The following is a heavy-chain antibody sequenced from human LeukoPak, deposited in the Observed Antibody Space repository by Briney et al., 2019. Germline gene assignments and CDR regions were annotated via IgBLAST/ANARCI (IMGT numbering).Heavy chain of an antibody. J-gene: IGHJ4*02. D-gene: IGHD2-2*01. Sequence: GGSLRLSCAASGFTFSSYWMSWVRQAPGKGLEWVAFIRYDGSNKYYADSVKGRFTISRDNSKNTLYLQMNSLRAEDTAVYYCAKDRARYCSSTSCYLVDYWGQGTLVTVSS. CDR2: IRYDGSNK. CDR1: GFTFSSYW. CDR3: AKDRARYCSSTSCYLVDY. V-gene: IGHV3-30*02.